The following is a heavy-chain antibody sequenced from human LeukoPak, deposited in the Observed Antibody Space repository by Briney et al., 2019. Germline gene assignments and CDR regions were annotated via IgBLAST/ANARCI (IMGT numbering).Heavy chain of an antibody. CDR3: ARRQQQLLKTFDY. CDR1: GFTFSDYW. J-gene: IGHJ4*02. V-gene: IGHV3-7*01. D-gene: IGHD6-13*01. CDR2: IKQDGTEK. Sequence: GGSLRLSCAASGFTFSDYWMSWVRQAPGKGLEWVANIKQDGTEKYYVDSVKGRFTISRDNAKNSLYLQMNSLRAEDTAVYYCARRQQQLLKTFDYWGQGTLVTVSS.